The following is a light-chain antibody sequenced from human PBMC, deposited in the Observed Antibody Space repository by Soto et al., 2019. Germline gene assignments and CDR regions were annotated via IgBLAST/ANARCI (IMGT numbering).Light chain of an antibody. J-gene: IGKJ5*01. CDR2: HAS. CDR1: QNITNN. V-gene: IGKV1-33*01. CDR3: QQYYGLPPLT. Sequence: DIQMTQSPASLSASIGDRVTITCQASQNITNNLSLYQQKPGKAPNLLIYHASKLAKGVTSRFRGSGSGTDFSFTITSLQREDLATYYCQQYYGLPPLTFGQGTRLEIK.